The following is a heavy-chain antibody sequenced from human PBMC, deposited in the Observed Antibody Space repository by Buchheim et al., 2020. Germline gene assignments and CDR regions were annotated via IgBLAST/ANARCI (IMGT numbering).Heavy chain of an antibody. CDR2: IFPRDSDT. J-gene: IGHJ4*02. Sequence: EVQLVQSGAEVKKPGESLKISCKGSEYSFPSYWIGWVRQMPGKGLEWMGIIFPRDSDTRYSPSFQGRVTISVDTSFNPAYPQWSSLEASDTAIYYCARHRSLQYLDYWGQGTL. V-gene: IGHV5-51*01. CDR1: EYSFPSYW. D-gene: IGHD3-16*02. CDR3: ARHRSLQYLDY.